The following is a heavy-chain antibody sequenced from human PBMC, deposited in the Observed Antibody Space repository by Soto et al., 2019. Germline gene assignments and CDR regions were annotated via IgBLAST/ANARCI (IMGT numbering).Heavy chain of an antibody. Sequence: QVQLVQSGAEVKKPGASVKVSCKASGYSFTDYHIHWVRQAPGRGLEWLGRINPKSGGTSTAQKFQGWVTRTTDTSISTASMELTRLTSDDTAIYYCARGDSTDCSNGVCSFFYNHDMDVWGQGTTVTVSS. D-gene: IGHD2-8*01. CDR1: GYSFTDYH. CDR2: INPKSGGT. J-gene: IGHJ6*02. CDR3: ARGDSTDCSNGVCSFFYNHDMDV. V-gene: IGHV1-2*04.